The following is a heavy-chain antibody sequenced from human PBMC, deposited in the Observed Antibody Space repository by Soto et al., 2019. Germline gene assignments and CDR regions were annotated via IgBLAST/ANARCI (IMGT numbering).Heavy chain of an antibody. Sequence: GGSLRLSCVVSGFTFSDHYTNWVRQAPGKGLQWVAYISSRSSEINYADPVKGRFTISRDNAKNSVFLHMTSLTAEDTGVYFCARGDGAVGAAIDIWGQGTLVTVSS. CDR1: GFTFSDHY. CDR2: ISSRSSEI. D-gene: IGHD2-15*01. J-gene: IGHJ4*02. V-gene: IGHV3-11*06. CDR3: ARGDGAVGAAIDI.